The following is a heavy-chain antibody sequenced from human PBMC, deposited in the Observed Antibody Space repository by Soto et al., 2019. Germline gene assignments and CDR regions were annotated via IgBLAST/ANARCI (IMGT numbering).Heavy chain of an antibody. CDR3: ARSKDFTANSFFTED. J-gene: IGHJ4*02. CDR2: VSTYNDNT. V-gene: IGHV1-18*01. Sequence: GSVQVSCKSSGYTFTRYGISWVRQAPGQGLEWMGWVSTYNDNTDYAQKLQGRVTMTTDTSTTTANMELRSLRSDDTAIYDCARSKDFTANSFFTEDWGQRTLVTVTS. CDR1: GYTFTRYG. D-gene: IGHD2-21*02.